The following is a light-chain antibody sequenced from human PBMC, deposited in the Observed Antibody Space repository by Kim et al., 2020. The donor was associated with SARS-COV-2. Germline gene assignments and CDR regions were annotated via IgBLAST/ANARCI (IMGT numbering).Light chain of an antibody. CDR1: QSVSSNY. J-gene: IGKJ5*01. Sequence: EIVLTQSPGTLSLSPGERATLSCRASQSVSSNYLAWYQQKPGQAPRLLIYGASSRATGIPDRFSGSGSGTDFTLTISRLEPEDFAVYYCQQYGRSPPTFGQGTRLEIK. V-gene: IGKV3-20*01. CDR3: QQYGRSPPT. CDR2: GAS.